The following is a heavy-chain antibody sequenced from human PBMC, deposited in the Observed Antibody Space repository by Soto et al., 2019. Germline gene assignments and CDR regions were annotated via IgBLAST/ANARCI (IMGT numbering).Heavy chain of an antibody. J-gene: IGHJ5*02. CDR3: AKIRQVRGLRFWFDP. Sequence: QVQLVESGGGVVQPGRSLRLSCAASGFTFSSYGMHWVRQAPGKGLEWVAVISYDGSNKYYADSVKGRFTISRDNSKNPLYLQMNSLRAEDTAVYYCAKIRQVRGLRFWFDPWGQGTLVTVSS. CDR2: ISYDGSNK. D-gene: IGHD3-10*01. CDR1: GFTFSSYG. V-gene: IGHV3-30*18.